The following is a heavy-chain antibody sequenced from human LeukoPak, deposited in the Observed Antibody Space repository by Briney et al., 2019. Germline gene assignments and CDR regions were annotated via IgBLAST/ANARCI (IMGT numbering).Heavy chain of an antibody. Sequence: EASVKVSCKASGGTFSSYAISWVRQAPGQGLEWMGGIIPIFGTANYAQKFQGRVTITADESTSTAYMELSSLRSEDTAVYYCARSGKGEGKWFDPWGQGTLVTVSS. V-gene: IGHV1-69*13. D-gene: IGHD4-23*01. CDR2: IIPIFGTA. CDR1: GGTFSSYA. J-gene: IGHJ5*02. CDR3: ARSGKGEGKWFDP.